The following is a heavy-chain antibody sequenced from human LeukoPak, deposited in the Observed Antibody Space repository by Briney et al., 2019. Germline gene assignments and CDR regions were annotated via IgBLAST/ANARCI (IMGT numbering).Heavy chain of an antibody. V-gene: IGHV4-34*01. CDR1: GGSISSYY. D-gene: IGHD2-15*01. Sequence: SETLSLTCTVSGGSISSYYWSWIRQPPGKGLEWIGEINHSGSTNYNPSLKSRVTISVDTSKNQFSLKLSSVTAADTAVYYCAREKRWGMDVWGQGTTVTVSS. CDR2: INHSGST. J-gene: IGHJ6*02. CDR3: AREKRWGMDV.